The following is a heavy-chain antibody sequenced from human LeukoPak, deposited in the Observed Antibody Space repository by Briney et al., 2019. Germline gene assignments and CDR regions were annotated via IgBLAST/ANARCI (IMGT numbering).Heavy chain of an antibody. CDR3: ARVLSSGWYGFDYYYYYGMDV. Sequence: PGGSLRLSCAASGFTVSSNYMSWVRQAPGKGLEWVSVNYSGGSTYYADSVKGRFTISRDNSKNTLYLQMNSLRAEDTAVYYCARVLSSGWYGFDYYYYYGMDVWGQGTTVTVSS. D-gene: IGHD6-19*01. CDR1: GFTVSSNY. V-gene: IGHV3-53*01. J-gene: IGHJ6*02. CDR2: NYSGGST.